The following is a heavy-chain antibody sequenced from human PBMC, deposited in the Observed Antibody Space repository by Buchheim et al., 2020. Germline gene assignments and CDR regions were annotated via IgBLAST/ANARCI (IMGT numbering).Heavy chain of an antibody. CDR1: GFTFSSYA. Sequence: QVQLVESGGGVVQPGRSLRLSCAASGFTFSSYAMHWVRQAPGKGLEWVAVISYDGSNKYYADSVKGRFTISRDNSKNTLYLQMNSLRAEDTAVYYCARDTESVGLLDYWGQGTL. D-gene: IGHD1-26*01. CDR3: ARDTESVGLLDY. CDR2: ISYDGSNK. V-gene: IGHV3-30-3*01. J-gene: IGHJ4*02.